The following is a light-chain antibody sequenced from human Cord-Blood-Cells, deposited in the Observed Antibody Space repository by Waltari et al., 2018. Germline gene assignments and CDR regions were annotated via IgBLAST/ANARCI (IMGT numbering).Light chain of an antibody. Sequence: DIQMTQSPSSLSASVGDRVTITCRASQSISSYLNWYQQKPGKAPKLLIYAASSLQSGVPSRFSGTGSATDFTLTISSLQPEYFATYYCQQSYSTPYTCGQGTKREIK. V-gene: IGKV1-39*01. CDR1: QSISSY. CDR3: QQSYSTPYT. CDR2: AAS. J-gene: IGKJ2*01.